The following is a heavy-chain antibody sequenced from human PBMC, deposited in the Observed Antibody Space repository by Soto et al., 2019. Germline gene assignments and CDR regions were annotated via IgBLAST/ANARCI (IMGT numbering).Heavy chain of an antibody. D-gene: IGHD3-10*01. CDR2: ISYDGSNK. CDR1: GFTFSSYG. Sequence: QVQLVESGGGVVQPGRSLRLSCAASGFTFSSYGMHWVRQAPGKGLEWVAVISYDGSNKYYADSVKGRFTISRDNSKNTLYLQMNSLRAEDTAVYYCAKIPPRGLEYYYGSGSYYRVGHGMDVWGQGTTVTVSS. CDR3: AKIPPRGLEYYYGSGSYYRVGHGMDV. V-gene: IGHV3-30*18. J-gene: IGHJ6*02.